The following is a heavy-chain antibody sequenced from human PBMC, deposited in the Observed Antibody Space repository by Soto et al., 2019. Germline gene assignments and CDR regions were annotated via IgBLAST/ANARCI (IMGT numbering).Heavy chain of an antibody. J-gene: IGHJ3*02. Sequence: GGSLRLSCAASGFTVSSNYMSWVRQAPGKGLEWVSVIYSGGSTYYADSVKGRFTISRDNSKNTLYLQMNSLRAEDTAVYYCGRGYQRLFSSLDIWGQGTMVTVSS. V-gene: IGHV3-66*01. CDR3: GRGYQRLFSSLDI. D-gene: IGHD2-2*01. CDR2: IYSGGST. CDR1: GFTVSSNY.